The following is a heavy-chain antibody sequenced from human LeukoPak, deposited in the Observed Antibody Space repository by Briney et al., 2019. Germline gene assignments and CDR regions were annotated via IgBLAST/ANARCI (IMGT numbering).Heavy chain of an antibody. Sequence: GGSLRLSCAASGFTFSSYWMHWVRQAPGKGLVWVSRINIYGSDTSYADSVKGRFTISRDNSKNTLYLQMNSLRAEDTAVYYCAGESGSFDYWGQGTLVTVSS. D-gene: IGHD1-26*01. V-gene: IGHV3-74*01. CDR3: AGESGSFDY. CDR1: GFTFSSYW. CDR2: INIYGSDT. J-gene: IGHJ4*02.